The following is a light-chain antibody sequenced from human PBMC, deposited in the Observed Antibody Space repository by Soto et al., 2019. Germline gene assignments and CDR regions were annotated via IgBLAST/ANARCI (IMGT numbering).Light chain of an antibody. CDR2: RDD. CDR3: AAWDDSLDGWV. V-gene: IGLV1-44*01. J-gene: IGLJ3*02. Sequence: SVLTQPPSASGTPGQRVILSCSGSSSNLGEHTVNWYQHLPGTAPKLLIYRDDQRPSGVPDRFSGSKSGTSASLAISGLQSEDESDYYCAAWDDSLDGWVFGGGTKLTVL. CDR1: SSNLGEHT.